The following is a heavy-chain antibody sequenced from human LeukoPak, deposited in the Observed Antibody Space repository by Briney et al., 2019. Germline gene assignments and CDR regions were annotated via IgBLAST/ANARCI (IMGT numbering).Heavy chain of an antibody. CDR3: ASSHDSSGND. Sequence: GGSLRLSCAASGFNFGTYWMSWVRLAPGKGLEWLANIRQDGSVKFYVDSVKGRFTISRDNAKSSLYLQMNSLRVEDTAVYYCASSHDSSGNDWGQGTLVTVSS. J-gene: IGHJ4*02. CDR2: IRQDGSVK. D-gene: IGHD3-22*01. V-gene: IGHV3-7*01. CDR1: GFNFGTYW.